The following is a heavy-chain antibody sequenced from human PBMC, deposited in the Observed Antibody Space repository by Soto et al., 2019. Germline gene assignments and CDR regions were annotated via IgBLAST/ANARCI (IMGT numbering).Heavy chain of an antibody. CDR2: INHSGST. CDR3: GPRGAVADPRGY. Sequence: SETLSLTCAVYGGSFSDFYWTWIRQLPGKGLEWIGEINHSGSTNYNPSLKSRVAISVDTSKNQFSLNLRSVTAADTAVYYCGPRGAVADPRGYWGQGTLVIVSS. CDR1: GGSFSDFY. D-gene: IGHD6-19*01. J-gene: IGHJ4*02. V-gene: IGHV4-34*01.